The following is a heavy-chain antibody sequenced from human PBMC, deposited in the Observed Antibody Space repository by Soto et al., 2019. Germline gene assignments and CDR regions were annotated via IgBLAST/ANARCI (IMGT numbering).Heavy chain of an antibody. Sequence: GGSLRLSCAASGFTFSSYWMSWVRQAPGKGLEWVASIKQDGGEEYYVDSVRGRFTISRDNAESSVYLQMDSLGADDTAVYYCAKIFSSNRFYYFYMVGRGKGTTVTVSS. CDR3: AKIFSSNRFYYFYMVG. J-gene: IGHJ6*03. CDR1: GFTFSSYW. V-gene: IGHV3-7*01. D-gene: IGHD3-3*01. CDR2: IKQDGGEE.